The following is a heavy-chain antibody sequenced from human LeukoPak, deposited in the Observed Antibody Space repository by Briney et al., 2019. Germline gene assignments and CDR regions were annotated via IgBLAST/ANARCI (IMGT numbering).Heavy chain of an antibody. CDR2: IRSDGSNK. V-gene: IGHV3-30*02. CDR1: GFIFSFYG. Sequence: QAGGSLRLSCASSGFIFSFYGMHWVRQAPGKGLEWVAFIRSDGSNKYYADSVKGRFTISRDNSKNTLYLQMNSLRAEDTAMYYCTKAPPGKFDPWGQGTLVTVSS. CDR3: TKAPPGKFDP. J-gene: IGHJ5*02. D-gene: IGHD3-10*01.